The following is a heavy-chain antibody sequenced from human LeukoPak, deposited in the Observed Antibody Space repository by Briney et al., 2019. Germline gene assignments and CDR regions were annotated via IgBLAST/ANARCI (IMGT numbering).Heavy chain of an antibody. CDR3: AKDYSSSSNYYYMDV. Sequence: PGRSLRLSCAASGFTFDNYAMHWVRQAPGKGLEWVSGISWNSGSIGYADSVKGRFTISRDNAKNSLYLQMNSLRAEDTALYYCAKDYSSSSNYYYMDVWGKGTTVTVSS. CDR1: GFTFDNYA. V-gene: IGHV3-9*01. CDR2: ISWNSGSI. D-gene: IGHD6-6*01. J-gene: IGHJ6*03.